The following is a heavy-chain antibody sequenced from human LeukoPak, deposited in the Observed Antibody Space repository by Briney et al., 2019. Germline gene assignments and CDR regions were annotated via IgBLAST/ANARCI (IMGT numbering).Heavy chain of an antibody. J-gene: IGHJ4*02. D-gene: IGHD2-8*01. CDR1: DGCFSSGGSS. CDR3: ARNGPPYYFDY. Sequence: SETLSLTCAVSDGCFSSGGSSWSWIRQPVGKGLEWIGYIYHSGSTYYNPSLKSRVTLSVDRSKDQISLKLRSVTAADTAVYYCARNGPPYYFDYWAQGTLVTVSS. CDR2: IYHSGST. V-gene: IGHV4-30-2*01.